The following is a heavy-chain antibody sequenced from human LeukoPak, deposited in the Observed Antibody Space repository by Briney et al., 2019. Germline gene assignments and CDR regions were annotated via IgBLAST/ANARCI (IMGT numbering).Heavy chain of an antibody. D-gene: IGHD3-9*01. CDR2: IIPIFGTA. V-gene: IGHV1-69*13. CDR3: ARERSDILTSYYFDY. CDR1: GGTFSSYA. J-gene: IGHJ4*02. Sequence: SVKVSCKASGGTFSSYAISWVRRAPGQGLEWMGGIIPIFGTANYAQKFQGRVTITADESTSTAYMELSSLRSEDTAVYYCARERSDILTSYYFDYWGQGTLVTVSS.